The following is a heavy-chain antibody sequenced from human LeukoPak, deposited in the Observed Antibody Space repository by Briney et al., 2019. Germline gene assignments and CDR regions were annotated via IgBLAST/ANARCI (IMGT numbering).Heavy chain of an antibody. V-gene: IGHV3-30*02. CDR1: GFTFSSYG. Sequence: GGSLRLSCAASGFTFSSYGMHWVRQAPGKGLEWVSLIRYDGSNKYYADSVKGRFTISRDNSKNTLYLQMNSLRAEDTAVYYCARDLGHGEVTTGKGFDYWGQGTLVTVSS. J-gene: IGHJ4*02. D-gene: IGHD4-17*01. CDR3: ARDLGHGEVTTGKGFDY. CDR2: IRYDGSNK.